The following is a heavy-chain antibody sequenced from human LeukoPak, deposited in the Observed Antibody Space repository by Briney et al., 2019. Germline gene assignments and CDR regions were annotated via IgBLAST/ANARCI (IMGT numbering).Heavy chain of an antibody. V-gene: IGHV3-23*01. Sequence: PGGSLRLSCAASGLTFSSYAMSWVRQAPGKGLEWVSSISPSGDSTYYADSVKGWFTISRDNSKNTLFLQMNSLRAGDTAVYYCAKDILTLDAFDMWGQGTMVTVSS. CDR3: AKDILTLDAFDM. CDR2: ISPSGDST. J-gene: IGHJ3*02. CDR1: GLTFSSYA.